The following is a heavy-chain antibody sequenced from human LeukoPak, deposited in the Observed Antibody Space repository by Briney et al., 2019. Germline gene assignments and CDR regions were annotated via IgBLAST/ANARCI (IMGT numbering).Heavy chain of an antibody. CDR2: ISYDGSNK. CDR1: GFTFSSYG. Sequence: GGSLRLSCAASGFTFSSYGMHWVRQAPGKGLEWVAVISYDGSNKYYADSVKGRFTISRDNSKNTLYLQMNSLRAEDTAVYYCARGDVLRFLEWLLPLHFDYWGQGTLVTVSS. CDR3: ARGDVLRFLEWLLPLHFDY. D-gene: IGHD3-3*01. J-gene: IGHJ4*02. V-gene: IGHV3-30*03.